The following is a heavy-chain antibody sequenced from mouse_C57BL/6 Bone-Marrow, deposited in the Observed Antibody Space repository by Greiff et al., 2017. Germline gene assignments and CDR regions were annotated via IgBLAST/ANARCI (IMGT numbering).Heavy chain of an antibody. CDR1: GYSFTGYY. Sequence: EVKLQESGPELVKPGASVKISCKASGYSFTGYYMNWVKQSPEKSLEWIGEINPSTGGTTYNQKFKAKAILTVDKSSSTAYMQLKSLTSEDSAVYYCARGDYDWYCDVWGTGTTVTVSS. V-gene: IGHV1-42*01. D-gene: IGHD2-4*01. J-gene: IGHJ1*03. CDR3: ARGDYDWYCDV. CDR2: INPSTGGT.